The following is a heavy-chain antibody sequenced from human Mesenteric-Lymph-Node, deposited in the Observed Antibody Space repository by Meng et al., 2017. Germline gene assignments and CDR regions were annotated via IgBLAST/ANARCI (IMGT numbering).Heavy chain of an antibody. CDR2: ISPASDYI. D-gene: IGHD2-15*01. Sequence: GESLKISCEASGFTFNTYPMNWVRQAPGRGLEWLSSISPASDYIYYADSVKGRFTISRDNAKNSLSLQLSSLRAEDTAVYYCARDGYSYGFGAFDIWGQGAMVTVSS. J-gene: IGHJ3*02. CDR1: GFTFNTYP. V-gene: IGHV3-21*01. CDR3: ARDGYSYGFGAFDI.